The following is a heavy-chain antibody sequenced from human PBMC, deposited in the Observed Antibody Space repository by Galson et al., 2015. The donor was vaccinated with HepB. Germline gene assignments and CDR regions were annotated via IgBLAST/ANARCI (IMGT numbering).Heavy chain of an antibody. V-gene: IGHV1-46*01. Sequence: SVKVSCKASGYTFTSYYMQWVRRAPGQGLEWMGIINPSNGITSYAQKFQGRVTMTRDTSTSTVYMELSSLRSEDTAVYYCARDPGSSFPLDYWGQGTLVTVSS. CDR2: INPSNGIT. D-gene: IGHD6-6*01. CDR1: GYTFTSYY. J-gene: IGHJ4*02. CDR3: ARDPGSSFPLDY.